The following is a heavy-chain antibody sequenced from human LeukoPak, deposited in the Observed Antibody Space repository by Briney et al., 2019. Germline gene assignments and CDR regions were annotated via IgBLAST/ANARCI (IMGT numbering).Heavy chain of an antibody. CDR3: ARDDYNRL. Sequence: GGSLRLSCAASGFTFSRYSINWVRQVPGKGLEWVSRSGGSSATFADSVRGRFTVSRDNAKNTLYLQMNSLRAEDTAVYYCARDDYNRLWGQGTLVTVSS. V-gene: IGHV3-74*01. J-gene: IGHJ4*02. CDR1: GFTFSRYS. CDR2: SGGSSA. D-gene: IGHD4-11*01.